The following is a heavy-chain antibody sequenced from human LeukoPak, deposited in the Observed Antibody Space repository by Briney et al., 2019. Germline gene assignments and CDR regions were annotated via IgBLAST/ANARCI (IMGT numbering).Heavy chain of an antibody. CDR1: GFTFSSYG. Sequence: PGRSLRLSCAASGFTFSSYGMHWVRQAPGKGLEWVAVISYDGSNKYYADSVKGRFTISRDNSKNTLYLQMNSLRAEDTAVYYCAKDQQYDSSGYADYWGQGTLVTVSS. CDR2: ISYDGSNK. D-gene: IGHD3-22*01. J-gene: IGHJ4*02. CDR3: AKDQQYDSSGYADY. V-gene: IGHV3-30*18.